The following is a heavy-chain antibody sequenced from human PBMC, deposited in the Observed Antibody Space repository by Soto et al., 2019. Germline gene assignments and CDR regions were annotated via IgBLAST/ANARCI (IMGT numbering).Heavy chain of an antibody. V-gene: IGHV3-23*01. CDR1: GFTFRNQD. Sequence: EVQLLESGGGLVQPGGSLRLTCVGSGFTFRNQDMRWVRQAPGKGLEWVSGISGRGGVTYYADSVKGRFTISRDNSKKTLYLQMNNLRANDMAVYYCGKYRQFRSYYESAGHYNYWGQGTLVTVSS. D-gene: IGHD3-22*01. CDR2: ISGRGGVT. CDR3: GKYRQFRSYYESAGHYNY. J-gene: IGHJ4*02.